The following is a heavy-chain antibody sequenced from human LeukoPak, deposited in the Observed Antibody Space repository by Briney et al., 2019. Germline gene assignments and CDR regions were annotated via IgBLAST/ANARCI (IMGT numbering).Heavy chain of an antibody. J-gene: IGHJ3*02. CDR1: GYSISSGYY. D-gene: IGHD2-21*02. V-gene: IGHV4-38-2*02. CDR2: IYHSGST. CDR3: ARDYCGGDCYSGAFDI. Sequence: SETLSLTCTVSGYSISSGYYWGWIRQPPGKGLEWIGSIYHSGSTYYNPSLKSRVTISVDTSKNQFSLKLSSVTAADTAVYYCARDYCGGDCYSGAFDIWGQGTMVTVSS.